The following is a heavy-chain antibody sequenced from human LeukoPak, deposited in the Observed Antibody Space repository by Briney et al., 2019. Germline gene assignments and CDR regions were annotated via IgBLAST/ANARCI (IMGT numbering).Heavy chain of an antibody. V-gene: IGHV5-51*01. Sequence: GESLKISCKASGYSFTNYWNAWVRQKPGKGLEWMGIMHPGESEINYSPSFEGQVTISADTSISTAYLEWYSPKASDSAIYYCAKTIASLGSGARYFDPWGQGYHDHRLF. J-gene: IGHJ5*02. CDR3: AKTIASLGSGARYFDP. CDR1: GYSFTNYW. D-gene: IGHD5/OR15-5a*01. CDR2: MHPGESEI.